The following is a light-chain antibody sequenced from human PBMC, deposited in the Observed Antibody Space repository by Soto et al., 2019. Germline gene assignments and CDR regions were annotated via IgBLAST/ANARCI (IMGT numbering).Light chain of an antibody. CDR2: GAS. V-gene: IGKV3-20*01. CDR3: QQYGSSPYT. CDR1: QSVSSSY. Sequence: EIVLTQSPGTLSLSPGERATLSCRASQSVSSSYLAWYQQKPGQAPRLVIYGASSRATGIPDRVSGSGSGTDFTLTISRLEPEDCAVYYCQQYGSSPYTFGQGTKLEIK. J-gene: IGKJ2*01.